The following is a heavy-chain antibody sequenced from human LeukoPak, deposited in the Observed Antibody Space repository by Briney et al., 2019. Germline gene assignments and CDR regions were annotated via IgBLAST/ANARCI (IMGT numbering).Heavy chain of an antibody. CDR3: ARDTPYYPLGWFDP. V-gene: IGHV3-7*01. D-gene: IGHD3-10*01. Sequence: GGSLRLSCAASGFTFSSYWMSWVRQAPGKGLEWVANIKQDGSEKYYVDSVKGRFTISRDNAKNSLYLQMNSLRAEDTAVYYCARDTPYYPLGWFDPWGQGTLVTVSS. CDR2: IKQDGSEK. J-gene: IGHJ5*02. CDR1: GFTFSSYW.